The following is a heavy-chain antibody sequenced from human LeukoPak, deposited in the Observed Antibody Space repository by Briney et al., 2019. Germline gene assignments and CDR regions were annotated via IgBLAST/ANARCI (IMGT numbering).Heavy chain of an antibody. J-gene: IGHJ4*02. CDR1: GFTFSSYA. D-gene: IGHD6-13*01. Sequence: GGSLRLSCAASGFTFSSYAMSWVRQAPGKGLEWVSAISGSGGSTYYADSVKGRFTIFRDNSKNTLYLQMNSLRAEDTAVYYCAKPHPYSSSWFLDYWGQGTLVTVSS. CDR3: AKPHPYSSSWFLDY. CDR2: ISGSGGST. V-gene: IGHV3-23*01.